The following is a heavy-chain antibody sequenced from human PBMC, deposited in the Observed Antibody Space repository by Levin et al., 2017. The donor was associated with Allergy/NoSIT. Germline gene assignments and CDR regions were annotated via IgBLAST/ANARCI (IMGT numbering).Heavy chain of an antibody. V-gene: IGHV4-34*01. CDR1: GGSFSGYY. D-gene: IGHD6-19*01. CDR2: INHSGST. CDR3: ARGPQYSSGCPRF. J-gene: IGHJ4*02. Sequence: SETLSLTCAVYGGSFSGYYWSWIRQPPGKGLEWIGEINHSGSTNYNPSLKSRVTISVDTSKNQFSLKLSSVTAADTAVYYCARGPQYSSGCPRFWGQGTLVTVSS.